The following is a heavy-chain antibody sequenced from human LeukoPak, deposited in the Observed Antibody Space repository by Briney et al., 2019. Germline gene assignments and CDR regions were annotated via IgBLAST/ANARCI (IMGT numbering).Heavy chain of an antibody. CDR2: INPNTGAT. CDR3: TKGKDFFDNSGQWEYWCFDL. D-gene: IGHD6-19*01. J-gene: IGHJ2*01. Sequence: ASVMVSCKASGFNYTDYYIHWVRHAPGQGLEWMGWINPNTGATSYAEKFQGRVTMTRDPSISTAHMELSSLRSGDTAVYYCTKGKDFFDNSGQWEYWCFDLWGRGTLVTVSS. V-gene: IGHV1-2*02. CDR1: GFNYTDYY.